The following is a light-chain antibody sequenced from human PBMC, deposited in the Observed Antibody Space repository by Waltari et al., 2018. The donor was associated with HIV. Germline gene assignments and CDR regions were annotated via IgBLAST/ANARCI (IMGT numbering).Light chain of an antibody. Sequence: SYEVTQPLSVSVALGQTATITCGGTNIGTQNVHWYRQKPGKAPALVIYRDANRPSGVPERFSGSNSGNTATLTISRAQAGDEADYYCHVWDSNTEIFGTGTKVTVL. CDR2: RDA. J-gene: IGLJ1*01. CDR3: HVWDSNTEI. V-gene: IGLV3-9*01. CDR1: NIGTQN.